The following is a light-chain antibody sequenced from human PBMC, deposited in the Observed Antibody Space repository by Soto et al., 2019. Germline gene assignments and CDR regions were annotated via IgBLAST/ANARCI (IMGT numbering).Light chain of an antibody. V-gene: IGKV1-5*01. CDR1: QSISSW. CDR3: QQYNSLIFT. CDR2: DAS. Sequence: DIQMTQSPSTLSASVGDRVTITCRASQSISSWLAWYQQKPGKAPKLLIYDASSLESGVPSRFSGSGSGTEFTLTISSLQPDDFAPYYCQQYNSLIFTFGPGTKVDIK. J-gene: IGKJ3*01.